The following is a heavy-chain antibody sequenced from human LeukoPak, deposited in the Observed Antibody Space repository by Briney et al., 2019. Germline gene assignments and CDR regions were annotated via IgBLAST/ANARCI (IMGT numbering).Heavy chain of an antibody. D-gene: IGHD5-12*01. Sequence: GGSLRLSCAASGFTFSSYEMNWVRQAPGKGLEWVSYISSSGSTIYYADSVKGRFTISRDNAKNSLYLQMNSLRTEDTALYYCAKINVDHFDYWGQGTLVTVSS. CDR1: GFTFSSYE. V-gene: IGHV3-48*03. CDR2: ISSSGSTI. J-gene: IGHJ4*02. CDR3: AKINVDHFDY.